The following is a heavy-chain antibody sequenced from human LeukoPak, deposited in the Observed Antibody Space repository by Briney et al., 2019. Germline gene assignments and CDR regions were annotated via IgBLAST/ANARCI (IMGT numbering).Heavy chain of an antibody. J-gene: IGHJ4*02. Sequence: ASVKVSCKASGYTFTSYDINWVRQATGQGLEWMGWMNPNSGNTGYAQKFQGRVTMTRNTSISTAYMELSSLRSEDTAVYYCARAEVGAPDFDYRGQGTLVTVSS. CDR1: GYTFTSYD. D-gene: IGHD1-26*01. V-gene: IGHV1-8*01. CDR3: ARAEVGAPDFDY. CDR2: MNPNSGNT.